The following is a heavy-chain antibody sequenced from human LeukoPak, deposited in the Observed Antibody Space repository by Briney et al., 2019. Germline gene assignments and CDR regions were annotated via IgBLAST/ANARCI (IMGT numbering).Heavy chain of an antibody. CDR1: GFTFSDHA. J-gene: IGHJ4*02. Sequence: GGSLRLSCAASGFTFSDHAMHWVRHAPGKGLEWVSAVCIAADTFYPGSVKGRFTISRENAKNSLYLQMNSLRVEDTAVYYCVRQKKSHGNFGYWGQGTLVTVSS. CDR2: VCIAADT. V-gene: IGHV3-13*01. CDR3: VRQKKSHGNFGY. D-gene: IGHD1-26*01.